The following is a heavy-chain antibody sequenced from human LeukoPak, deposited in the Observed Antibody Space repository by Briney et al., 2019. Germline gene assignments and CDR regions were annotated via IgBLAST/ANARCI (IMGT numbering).Heavy chain of an antibody. CDR2: ISSSGSTI. D-gene: IGHD6-19*01. J-gene: IGHJ4*02. CDR1: GFTFSSYE. Sequence: GGSLRLSCAASGFTFSSYEMNWVRQAPGKGLEWVSYISSSGSTIYYADSVKGRFTISRDNSKNILYLQMGSLRAEDTAVYYCARVSGWYWFDNWGQGTLVTVSS. CDR3: ARVSGWYWFDN. V-gene: IGHV3-48*03.